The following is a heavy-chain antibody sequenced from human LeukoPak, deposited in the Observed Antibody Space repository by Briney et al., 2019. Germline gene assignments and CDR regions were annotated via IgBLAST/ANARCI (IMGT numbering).Heavy chain of an antibody. CDR2: IYYTGST. D-gene: IGHD6-6*01. CDR1: GGSISSYY. J-gene: IGHJ4*02. Sequence: ASETLSLTCTVSGGSISSYYWSWIRQPPGNGLEWIGYIYYTGSTNYNPSLTSRVNISVDTSKNQFSLNLTSVTAAVTAVYYCARWGSIAVARFDYWGQGTLVTVSS. CDR3: ARWGSIAVARFDY. V-gene: IGHV4-59*01.